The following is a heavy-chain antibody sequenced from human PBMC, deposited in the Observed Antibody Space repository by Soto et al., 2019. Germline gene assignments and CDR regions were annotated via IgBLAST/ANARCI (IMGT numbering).Heavy chain of an antibody. CDR1: GTSIRCYY. CDR2: IYYTGTT. Sequence: SETLSLTCSVSGTSIRCYYWTWIRQPPGKGLEWIGYIYYTGTTKYNPSLKSRVTISVDTSKNQFSLRLNSVTAADTAVYYCAREVSSFGSNHFDSWGQGALVTVSS. D-gene: IGHD3-10*01. V-gene: IGHV4-59*01. CDR3: AREVSSFGSNHFDS. J-gene: IGHJ4*02.